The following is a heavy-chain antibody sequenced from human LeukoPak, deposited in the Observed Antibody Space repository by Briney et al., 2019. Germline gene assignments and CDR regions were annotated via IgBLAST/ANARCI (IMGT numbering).Heavy chain of an antibody. D-gene: IGHD3-22*01. V-gene: IGHV3-23*01. J-gene: IGHJ4*02. CDR1: GFTFSAYA. Sequence: GGSLRLSCAASGFTFSAYAMSWVRQAPGKGLEGVSAMSGSGGMTYYADSVKGRFSISRDNSKNTLHLQMNSLRAEDTAVYYCAKGAMPYYDGSGYNYFDYWGQGTPVTVSS. CDR3: AKGAMPYYDGSGYNYFDY. CDR2: MSGSGGMT.